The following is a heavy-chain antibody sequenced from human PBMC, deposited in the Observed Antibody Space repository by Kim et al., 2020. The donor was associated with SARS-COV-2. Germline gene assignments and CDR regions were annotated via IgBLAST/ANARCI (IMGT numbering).Heavy chain of an antibody. J-gene: IGHJ6*02. Sequence: ASVKVSCKASGYSVTSYSINWVRQAPGQGLEWMGWFNTNTGNPMYAKDFTGRFVFSIDTSVSTAYLQISSLKAEDTAVFYCARGGYSYGYNGMDVWGQGTTVTVSS. V-gene: IGHV7-4-1*02. D-gene: IGHD5-18*01. CDR1: GYSVTSYS. CDR2: FNTNTGNP. CDR3: ARGGYSYGYNGMDV.